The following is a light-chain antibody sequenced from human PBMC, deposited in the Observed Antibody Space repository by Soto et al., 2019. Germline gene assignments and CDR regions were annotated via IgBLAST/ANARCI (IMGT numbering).Light chain of an antibody. CDR3: QQYGSSPIT. J-gene: IGKJ5*01. CDR2: GAS. CDR1: QRISVN. V-gene: IGKV3-20*01. Sequence: TQSPATLSVSPGERATLSCRASQRISVNLAWYQQKPGQTPRLLIYGASSRATGIPDRFSGSGSGTDFTLTISRLEPEDFAVYFCQQYGSSPITFGQGTRLEIK.